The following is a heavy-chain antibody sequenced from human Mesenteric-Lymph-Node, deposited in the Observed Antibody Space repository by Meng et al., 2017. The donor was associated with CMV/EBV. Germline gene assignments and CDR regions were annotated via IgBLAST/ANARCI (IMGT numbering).Heavy chain of an antibody. D-gene: IGHD2-15*01. CDR2: IYTTGST. CDR3: ARASCSGGTCYDPVFYFDY. J-gene: IGHJ4*02. V-gene: IGHV4-61*02. CDR1: GDSISSGNNY. Sequence: QVQLQESGPGLVKPSQTLFRTCTVSGDSISSGNNYWSWIRQRAGKGLVWIGRIYTTGSTSYNPSLKSRVTISVDTSKNQFSLTFRSVTAADTAMYYCARASCSGGTCYDPVFYFDYWGRGTLVTVSS.